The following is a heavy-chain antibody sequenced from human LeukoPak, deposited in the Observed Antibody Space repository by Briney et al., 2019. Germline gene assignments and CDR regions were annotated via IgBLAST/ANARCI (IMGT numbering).Heavy chain of an antibody. Sequence: SETLSLTCTGSGGSISSYYWSWIRQPAGKGLEWIGRIYTSGSTNYNPSLKSRVTMSVDTSKNQFSLKLSSVTAADTAVYYCARGGADFWSGYSHLNWFDPWGQGTLVTVSS. CDR2: IYTSGST. D-gene: IGHD3-3*01. J-gene: IGHJ5*02. CDR3: ARGGADFWSGYSHLNWFDP. CDR1: GGSISSYY. V-gene: IGHV4-4*07.